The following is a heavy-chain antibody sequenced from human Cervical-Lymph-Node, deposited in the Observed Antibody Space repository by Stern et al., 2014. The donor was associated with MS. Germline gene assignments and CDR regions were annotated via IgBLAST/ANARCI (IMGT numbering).Heavy chain of an antibody. J-gene: IGHJ4*02. D-gene: IGHD2-2*01. V-gene: IGHV3-48*01. CDR2: ISRNGTTI. CDR1: GFTFSTYS. Sequence: EVQLVESGGGLVQPGGSMRLSCAASGFTFSTYSMNWVRQAPGEGLQWVSYISRNGTTIYYADSVKGRFTISRDNAKHSLYVPMNSLSAEDTAVYYCARDHVVPGVILSNFDYWGQGTLVTVSS. CDR3: ARDHVVPGVILSNFDY.